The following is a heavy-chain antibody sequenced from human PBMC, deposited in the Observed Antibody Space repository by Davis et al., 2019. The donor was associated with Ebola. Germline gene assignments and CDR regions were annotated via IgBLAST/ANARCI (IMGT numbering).Heavy chain of an antibody. CDR2: IKQDGSEK. CDR1: GFTFSSYW. CDR3: ARDQSTKGYFDY. Sequence: GESLKISCAASGFTFSSYWMSWVRQAPGKGLEWVANIKQDGSEKYYVDSMKGRFTISRDNAKNSLYLQMNSLRAEDTAVYYCARDQSTKGYFDYWGQGTLVTVSS. J-gene: IGHJ4*02. V-gene: IGHV3-7*03.